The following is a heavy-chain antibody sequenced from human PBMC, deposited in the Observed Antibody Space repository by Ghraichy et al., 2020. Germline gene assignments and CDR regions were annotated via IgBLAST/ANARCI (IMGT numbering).Heavy chain of an antibody. Sequence: GSLRLSCAVSGGSISSSSYYWAWIRQPPGKGLEWIGCISYSGISYYSPSLKSRVTMSVDTSKNQFSLRLNSVTAADTAMFYCAGQDEKYSYGSGMDVWGQGSTVTLPS. CDR3: AGQDEKYSYGSGMDV. V-gene: IGHV4-39*01. CDR1: GGSISSSSYY. CDR2: ISYSGIS. J-gene: IGHJ6*02. D-gene: IGHD5-18*01.